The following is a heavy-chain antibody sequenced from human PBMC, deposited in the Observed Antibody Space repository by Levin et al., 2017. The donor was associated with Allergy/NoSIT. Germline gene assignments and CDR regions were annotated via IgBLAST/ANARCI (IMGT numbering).Heavy chain of an antibody. V-gene: IGHV3-21*01. D-gene: IGHD5-24*01. Sequence: GGSLRLSCAASGFTFSNYNMNWVRQAPGKGLEWVSYISSSGSYRYYADSVKGRFTISRDNGKNSLNLQMNSLRAEDTAVYYCAREGGGEDGYNLEYWGQGTQVTVSS. CDR2: ISSSGSYR. J-gene: IGHJ4*02. CDR1: GFTFSNYN. CDR3: AREGGGEDGYNLEY.